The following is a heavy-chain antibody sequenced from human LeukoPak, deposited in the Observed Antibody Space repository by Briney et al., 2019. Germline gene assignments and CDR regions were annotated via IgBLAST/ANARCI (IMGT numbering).Heavy chain of an antibody. CDR2: IIPILGIT. J-gene: IGHJ6*02. Sequence: SVKVSCKVSGYTLTELSMHWVRQAPGKGLEWMGRIIPILGITNYAQKFQGRVTITADKSTSTAYMELSSLRSEDTAVYYCARGSSSTRHYYYYGMDVWGQGTTVTVSS. V-gene: IGHV1-69*04. CDR1: GYTLTELS. CDR3: ARGSSSTRHYYYYGMDV. D-gene: IGHD2-2*01.